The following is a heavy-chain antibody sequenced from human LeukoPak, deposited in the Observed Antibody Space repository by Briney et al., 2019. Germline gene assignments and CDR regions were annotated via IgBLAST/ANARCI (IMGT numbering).Heavy chain of an antibody. D-gene: IGHD2-2*01. CDR3: ARGPVPSIVVVPAAMGGSYYFDY. CDR2: INHSGST. V-gene: IGHV4-34*01. J-gene: IGHJ4*02. Sequence: SETLSLTCTVSGGSISGYYWSWIRQPPGKGLEWIGEINHSGSTNYNPSLKSRVTISVDTSKNQFSLKLSSVTAADTAVYYCARGPVPSIVVVPAAMGGSYYFDYWGQGTLVTVSS. CDR1: GGSISGYY.